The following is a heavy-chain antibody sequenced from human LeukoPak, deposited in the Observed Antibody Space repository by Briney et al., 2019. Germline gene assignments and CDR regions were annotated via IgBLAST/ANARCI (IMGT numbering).Heavy chain of an antibody. Sequence: SETLSLTCAVSGYSISSDYYWGWIRPPPGKGLEWIGSVYRSGSTYHKPSLKSRVTISVDTSKNQVSLNLRSVTAADTAVYYCAAPGGGDSFDIWGQGTMVTVSS. J-gene: IGHJ3*02. CDR2: VYRSGST. CDR3: AAPGGGDSFDI. V-gene: IGHV4-38-2*01. CDR1: GYSISSDYY. D-gene: IGHD2-15*01.